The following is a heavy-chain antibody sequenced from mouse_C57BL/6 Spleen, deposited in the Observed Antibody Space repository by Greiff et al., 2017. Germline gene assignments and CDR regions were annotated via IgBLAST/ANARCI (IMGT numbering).Heavy chain of an antibody. CDR2: IYPGSGST. Sequence: QVQLKESGAELVKPGASVKMSCKASGYTFTSYWITWVKQRPGQGLEWIGDIYPGSGSTNYNEKFKSKATLTVDTSSSTAYMQLSSLTSEDSAVYYCARVYDGYYYAYWGQGTLVTVSA. J-gene: IGHJ3*01. CDR1: GYTFTSYW. CDR3: ARVYDGYYYAY. D-gene: IGHD2-3*01. V-gene: IGHV1-55*01.